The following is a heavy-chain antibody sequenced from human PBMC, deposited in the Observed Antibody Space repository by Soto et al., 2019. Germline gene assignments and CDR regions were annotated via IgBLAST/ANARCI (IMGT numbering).Heavy chain of an antibody. CDR3: ARHIHNQGFEYYFDS. V-gene: IGHV4-39*01. CDR1: GGSITSSGSA. J-gene: IGHJ4*02. D-gene: IGHD1-1*01. CDR2: IDYSGNI. Sequence: ETLSLTCNASGGSITSSGSAWGWIRQSPGKGLEWIGTIDYSGNIYYIPSLKSRITISVDTSKNQISLKLSSVTAADTAVYYCARHIHNQGFEYYFDSWGQGTLVTVSS.